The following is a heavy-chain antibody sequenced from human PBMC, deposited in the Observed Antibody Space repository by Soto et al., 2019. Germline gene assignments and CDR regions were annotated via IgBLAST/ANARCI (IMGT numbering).Heavy chain of an antibody. Sequence: GGSLRLSCAASGFSVSSNYMNWVRQAPGKGLEWVSIIHTGGETYYADSVKDRFTVSRDNSKNTLFLQMNSLRAEDAAVYYCTKYTTVARDAFDVWGQGTMVTVSS. CDR3: TKYTTVARDAFDV. J-gene: IGHJ3*01. V-gene: IGHV3-66*01. D-gene: IGHD4-17*01. CDR1: GFSVSSNY. CDR2: IHTGGET.